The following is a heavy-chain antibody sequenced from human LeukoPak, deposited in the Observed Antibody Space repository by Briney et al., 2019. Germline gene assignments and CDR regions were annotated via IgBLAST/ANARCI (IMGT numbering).Heavy chain of an antibody. CDR2: IYTSGST. Sequence: SETLSLTCTVSGGSISSYYWSWIRQPAGKGLEWIGRIYTSGSTNYNPSFKSRVTMSVDTSKNQFSLKLSSVTAADTAVYYCAIGWLVRGGYYFDYWGQGTLVTVSS. V-gene: IGHV4-4*07. CDR1: GGSISSYY. CDR3: AIGWLVRGGYYFDY. D-gene: IGHD6-19*01. J-gene: IGHJ4*02.